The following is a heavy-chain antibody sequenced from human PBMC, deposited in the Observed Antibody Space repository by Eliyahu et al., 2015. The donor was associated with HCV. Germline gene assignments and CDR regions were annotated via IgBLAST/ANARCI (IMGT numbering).Heavy chain of an antibody. CDR3: AKAVSSYESSKPNWFDP. J-gene: IGHJ5*02. CDR2: ISGSAGST. V-gene: IGHV3-23*01. Sequence: EVQLLESGGGLVQPGGSLRLSCAASGFTFSNYAMSWVRQAPGKGLEWVSAISGSAGSTYYADSATGRFTISRDNSKNTLYLQVDSLRVEDTAVYYCAKAVSSYESSKPNWFDPWGQGTLVTVSP. D-gene: IGHD3-3*01. CDR1: GFTFSNYA.